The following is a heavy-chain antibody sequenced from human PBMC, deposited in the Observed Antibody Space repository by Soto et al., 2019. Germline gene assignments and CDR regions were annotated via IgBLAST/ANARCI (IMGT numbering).Heavy chain of an antibody. Sequence: ASVKVSCKASGYTFTSYFISWVRQAPGQGLEWMGWISAYNGNTNYAQKLQGRVTMTTDTSTSTAYMELRSLRSDDTAVYYCARDLLSGVPESGFDPWGQGTLVTVSS. CDR3: ARDLLSGVPESGFDP. CDR1: GYTFTSYF. V-gene: IGHV1-18*01. D-gene: IGHD3-10*02. J-gene: IGHJ5*02. CDR2: ISAYNGNT.